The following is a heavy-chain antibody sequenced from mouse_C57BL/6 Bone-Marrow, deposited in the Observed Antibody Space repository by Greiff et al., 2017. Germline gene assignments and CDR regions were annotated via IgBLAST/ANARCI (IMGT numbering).Heavy chain of an antibody. CDR1: GYAFTNYL. CDR2: INPGSGGT. CDR3: ARGGQLRLFDY. V-gene: IGHV1-54*01. D-gene: IGHD3-2*02. J-gene: IGHJ2*01. Sequence: VQLQQSGAELVRPGTSVKVSCKASGYAFTNYLIEWVKQRPGQGLEWIGVINPGSGGTNYNETVKGKATLTADKSTSTAYMQLSRLTSEDSAVYFCARGGQLRLFDYWGQGTTLTVSS.